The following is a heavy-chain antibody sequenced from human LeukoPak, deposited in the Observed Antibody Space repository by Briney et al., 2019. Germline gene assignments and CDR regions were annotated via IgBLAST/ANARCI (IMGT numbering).Heavy chain of an antibody. D-gene: IGHD3-9*01. CDR3: AGGSGYLITS. CDR1: GFSFRRYW. Sequence: GGSLRLSCAATGFSFRRYWMNGVRQAPGKGLEWLAIIKQYGGEKHYKGSVEGRFTISRDNAKNSLHLQMNSLRAEDTAVYYRAGGSGYLITSGGQGTLVTVSS. V-gene: IGHV3-7*01. CDR2: IKQYGGEK. J-gene: IGHJ4*02.